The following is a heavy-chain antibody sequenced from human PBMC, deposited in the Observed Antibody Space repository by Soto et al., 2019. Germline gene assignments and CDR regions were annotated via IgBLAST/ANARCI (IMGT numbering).Heavy chain of an antibody. CDR1: GYSISSGYY. CDR3: ARGGIAVAKYNWFDP. Sequence: SETLSLTCAVSGYSISSGYYWGWIRQPPGKGLEWIGSIYHSGSTYYNPSLKSRVTISVDTSKNQFSLKLSSVTAADTAVYYCARGGIAVAKYNWFDPWGQGTLVTAPQ. CDR2: IYHSGST. V-gene: IGHV4-38-2*01. D-gene: IGHD6-19*01. J-gene: IGHJ5*02.